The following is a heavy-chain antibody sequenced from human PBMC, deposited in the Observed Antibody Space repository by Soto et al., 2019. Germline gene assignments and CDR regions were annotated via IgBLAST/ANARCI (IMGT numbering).Heavy chain of an antibody. CDR2: TYYRSKWYN. Sequence: SQTLSLTCAISGDSVSSNSAAWNWIRQSPSRGLEWLGRTYYRSKWYNDYAVSVKSRITINPDTSKNQFSLQLNSVTPEDTAVYYCARDIGTEEQKLVKGDYYYGMDVWGQGTTVTVSS. CDR3: ARDIGTEEQKLVKGDYYYGMDV. D-gene: IGHD6-13*01. CDR1: GDSVSSNSAA. V-gene: IGHV6-1*01. J-gene: IGHJ6*02.